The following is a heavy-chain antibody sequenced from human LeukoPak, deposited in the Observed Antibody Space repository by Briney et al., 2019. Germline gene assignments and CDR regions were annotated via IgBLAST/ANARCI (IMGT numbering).Heavy chain of an antibody. CDR2: ISGDAIYI. V-gene: IGHV3-23*01. CDR1: GFTFSSYA. CDR3: AKNYGTSRPFHDS. J-gene: IGHJ4*02. D-gene: IGHD4-17*01. Sequence: GGSLRLSCAASGFTFSSYAMTWVRQAPGKGLQWVSAISGDAIYIYYLDSVKGRFTTSRDNSKNTLFLQMNSLTADDTAVYYCAKNYGTSRPFHDSWGQGIVVTVAS.